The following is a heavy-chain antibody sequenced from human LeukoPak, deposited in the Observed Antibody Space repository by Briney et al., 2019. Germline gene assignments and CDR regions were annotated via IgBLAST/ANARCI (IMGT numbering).Heavy chain of an antibody. CDR1: GYTFTGYY. CDR2: INPNSGGT. Sequence: ASVKVSCKASGYTFTGYYMHWVRQAPGQGLEWMGWINPNSGGTNYAQKFQGWVTMTRDTSISTAYMELSRLRSDDTAVYYCARVIPGYSSSWYEGAPYWFDPWGQGTLVTVSS. CDR3: ARVIPGYSSSWYEGAPYWFDP. V-gene: IGHV1-2*04. D-gene: IGHD6-13*01. J-gene: IGHJ5*02.